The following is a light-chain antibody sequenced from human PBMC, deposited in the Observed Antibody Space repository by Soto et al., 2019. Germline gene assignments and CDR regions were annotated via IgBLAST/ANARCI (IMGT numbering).Light chain of an antibody. Sequence: QSVLTQSPSASASLGASVKLTCTLSSGHSSYAIAWHQQQPEKGPRYLMKLNSDGSHSKGDGIPDRFSGSSSGAERYLTISSLQSEDVADYYCQTWGTGLLVFGGGTQLTVL. CDR2: LNSDGSH. J-gene: IGLJ3*02. CDR3: QTWGTGLLV. CDR1: SGHSSYA. V-gene: IGLV4-69*01.